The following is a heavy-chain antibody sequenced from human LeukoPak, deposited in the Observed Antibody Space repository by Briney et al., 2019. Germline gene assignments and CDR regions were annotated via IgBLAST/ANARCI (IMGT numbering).Heavy chain of an antibody. D-gene: IGHD2/OR15-2a*01. J-gene: IGHJ4*02. Sequence: ASVKVSCKASGYTFTDYYLHWVRQAPGQGLEWMGWINSKSGGTKYAQKFQGRVTMTRDTSISTAYMELSNLESDDTAVYYCASRPDRLLLFFLDYWGQGTLVTVSS. CDR1: GYTFTDYY. CDR3: ASRPDRLLLFFLDY. CDR2: INSKSGGT. V-gene: IGHV1-2*02.